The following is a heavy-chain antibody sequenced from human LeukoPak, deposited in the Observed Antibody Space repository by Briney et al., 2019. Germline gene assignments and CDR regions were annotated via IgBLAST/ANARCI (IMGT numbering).Heavy chain of an antibody. CDR3: ARAGATVTTFDYYYYMDV. J-gene: IGHJ6*03. CDR2: INPNSGGT. D-gene: IGHD4-17*01. V-gene: IGHV1-2*02. Sequence: ATVKVSCKASGYTFTGYYMHWVRQAPGQGLEWMGWINPNSGGTNYAQKFQGRVTMTRDTSISTAYIELSRLRSDDTAVYYCARAGATVTTFDYYYYMDVWGKGTTVTVSS. CDR1: GYTFTGYY.